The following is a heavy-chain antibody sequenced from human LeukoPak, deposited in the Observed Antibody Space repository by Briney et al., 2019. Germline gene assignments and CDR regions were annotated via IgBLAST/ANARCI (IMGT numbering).Heavy chain of an antibody. D-gene: IGHD6-19*01. CDR3: AREGNSGWRDDGFDI. Sequence: GGPLSLSFAASGFLFTSYWMHWVRQAPGKGLVWVSRIHSDGSDTTYADSVKGRFTISRDNAKSTLYLQMNSLRAEDTAVYYCAREGNSGWRDDGFDIWGQGTMVTVSS. CDR2: IHSDGSDT. J-gene: IGHJ3*02. V-gene: IGHV3-74*01. CDR1: GFLFTSYW.